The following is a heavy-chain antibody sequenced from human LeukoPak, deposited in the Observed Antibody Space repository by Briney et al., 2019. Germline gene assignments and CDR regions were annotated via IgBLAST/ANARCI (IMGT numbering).Heavy chain of an antibody. CDR2: ISYDGSNK. J-gene: IGHJ6*02. Sequence: PGRSLRLSCAASGFTLSSYGMHWVRQAPGKGLEWVAVISYDGSNKYYADSVKGRFTISRDNSKNTLYLQMNSLRAEDTAVYYCAKEDHCSSTSCYFYYYYYGMDVWGQGTTVTVSS. V-gene: IGHV3-30*18. CDR3: AKEDHCSSTSCYFYYYYYGMDV. CDR1: GFTLSSYG. D-gene: IGHD2-2*01.